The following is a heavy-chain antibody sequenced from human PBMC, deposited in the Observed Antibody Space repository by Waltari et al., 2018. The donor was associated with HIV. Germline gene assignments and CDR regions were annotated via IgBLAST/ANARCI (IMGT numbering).Heavy chain of an antibody. V-gene: IGHV4-59*01. D-gene: IGHD3-10*01. CDR2: IYYSGST. CDR3: ARVIRNYYGSGSYSHYFDY. Sequence: QVQLQESGPGLVKPSETLSLTCTVSGGSISSYYWRWLRQPPGKGLEWTGYIYYSGSTNYNPALKSRVTISVDTSKNQFSLKLSSVTAADTAVYYCARVIRNYYGSGSYSHYFDYWGQGTLVTVSS. J-gene: IGHJ4*02. CDR1: GGSISSYY.